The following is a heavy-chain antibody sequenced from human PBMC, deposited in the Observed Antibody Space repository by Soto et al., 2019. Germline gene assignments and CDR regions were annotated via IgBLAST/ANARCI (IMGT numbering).Heavy chain of an antibody. V-gene: IGHV3-23*01. CDR1: GFPLSTYG. D-gene: IGHD5-12*01. Sequence: EVQLLESGGGLVQPGGSLRLSCAASGFPLSTYGMTWVRQAPGKGLEWVSAITGTGGNTYYVDSVKGRFTSSRDNSKNMLYLQVNSLRVEDTAVYYCARIRGYGYGLDVWGQGTRVTVSS. CDR3: ARIRGYGYGLDV. J-gene: IGHJ6*02. CDR2: ITGTGGNT.